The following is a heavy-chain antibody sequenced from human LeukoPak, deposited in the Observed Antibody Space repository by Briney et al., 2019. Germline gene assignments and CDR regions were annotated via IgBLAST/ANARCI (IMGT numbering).Heavy chain of an antibody. CDR3: ARGATYLDY. CDR1: GGTFSNYA. J-gene: IGHJ4*02. D-gene: IGHD1-26*01. V-gene: IGHV1-69*06. Sequence: SVKVSCKASGGTFSNYAIGWVRQAPGQGLEWMGGVIPIFSTANYAQKFQGRVTITADRSTSTAYMELSSLRSEDTAVYYCARGATYLDYWGQGTLVTVSS. CDR2: VIPIFSTA.